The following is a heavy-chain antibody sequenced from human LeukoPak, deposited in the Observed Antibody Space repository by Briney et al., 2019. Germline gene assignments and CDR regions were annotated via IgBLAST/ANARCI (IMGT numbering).Heavy chain of an antibody. CDR2: ISSSSSYI. CDR3: ARGRDGSQSPIDY. CDR1: GFTFSNYN. Sequence: GGSRRLSCAASGFTFSNYNMNWVRQAPGKGLEWVSSISSSSSYIYYADSLRGRFTISRDNAENSLYLQMISLRAEDTAVYYCARGRDGSQSPIDYWGQGTLVTVSS. D-gene: IGHD5-12*01. V-gene: IGHV3-21*01. J-gene: IGHJ4*02.